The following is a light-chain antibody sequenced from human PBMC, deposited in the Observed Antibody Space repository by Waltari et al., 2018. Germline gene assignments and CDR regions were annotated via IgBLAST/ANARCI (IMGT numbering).Light chain of an antibody. V-gene: IGKV1-5*03. CDR3: QQYSSFPIT. Sequence: DIQMTQSPSTLSASMGASVTITCRASQNIDTWLAWYQQKPGKAPKPLIFKASNLESGVPSKFSGSGSGTEFTLTISTLEPDDFATYYCQQYSSFPITFGHGTRLEIK. J-gene: IGKJ5*01. CDR1: QNIDTW. CDR2: KAS.